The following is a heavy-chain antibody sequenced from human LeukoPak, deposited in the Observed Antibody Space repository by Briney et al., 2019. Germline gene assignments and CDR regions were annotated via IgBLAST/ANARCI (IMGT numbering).Heavy chain of an antibody. D-gene: IGHD3/OR15-3a*01. V-gene: IGHV3-7*01. CDR3: ARDFWTGGIGWFDP. CDR1: GFTFSSYW. CDR2: IKQDGSEK. J-gene: IGHJ5*02. Sequence: GGSLRLSCAASGFTFSSYWMSWVRQAPGKGLEWVANIKQDGSEKYYVDSVKGRFTISRDNAKNSLYLQMNSLRAEDTAVYYCARDFWTGGIGWFDPWGQGTLVTASS.